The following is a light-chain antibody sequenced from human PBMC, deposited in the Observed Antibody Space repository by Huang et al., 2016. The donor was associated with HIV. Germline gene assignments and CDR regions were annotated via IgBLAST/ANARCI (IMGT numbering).Light chain of an antibody. CDR2: GAS. CDR3: QQCNNWPPFT. CDR1: QSVSSN. V-gene: IGKV3-15*01. Sequence: EIVTTQSPATLSVSPGERATLSCRASQSVSSNLAWYQQKPGQAPRLLIYGASTRATGIPARFSGSGSGTEFTLTISSLQSEDFAVYYCQQCNNWPPFTFGPGTKVGIK. J-gene: IGKJ3*01.